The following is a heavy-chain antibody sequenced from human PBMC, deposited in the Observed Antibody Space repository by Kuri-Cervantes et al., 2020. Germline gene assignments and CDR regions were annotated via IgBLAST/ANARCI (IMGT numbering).Heavy chain of an antibody. D-gene: IGHD3-22*01. J-gene: IGHJ5*02. CDR3: ARDTDTTSAYQILDP. V-gene: IGHV3-33*08. CDR1: GFTFAYYG. CDR2: LWSDGNKK. Sequence: GESLKISCAASGFTFAYYGMHWVRQVPGKGLEWVAVLWSDGNKKYYADSVKGRFTVSRDNSKNTLYLQMNSLGAEDTAVYYCARDTDTTSAYQILDPWGQGTLVTVSS.